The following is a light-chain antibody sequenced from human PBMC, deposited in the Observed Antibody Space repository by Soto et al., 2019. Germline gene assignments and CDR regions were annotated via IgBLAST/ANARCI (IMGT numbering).Light chain of an antibody. CDR2: SDT. J-gene: IGLJ2*01. V-gene: IGLV3-21*01. CDR1: DIGSKG. CDR3: QVWDSGSAHVV. Sequence: SYELTQPPSVSVAPGKTASISCGGNDIGSKGVHLYQQKPGQAPVLVIYSDTDLPPVIPARFSGSNSANLATLTISRVGAGDEADYYCQVWDSGSAHVVFGGGTKLTVL.